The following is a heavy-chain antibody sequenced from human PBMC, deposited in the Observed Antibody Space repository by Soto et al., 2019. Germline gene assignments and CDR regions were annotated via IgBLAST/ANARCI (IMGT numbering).Heavy chain of an antibody. Sequence: GGSLRLSCAASGFTFSSYSMNWVRQAPGKGLGWVSSISSSSSYIYYADSVKGRFTISRDNAKNPLYLQMNSLRAEDTAVYYCAGSLSAASFDYWGQGTLVTVSS. CDR3: AGSLSAASFDY. D-gene: IGHD3-16*02. CDR2: ISSSSSYI. CDR1: GFTFSSYS. V-gene: IGHV3-21*01. J-gene: IGHJ4*02.